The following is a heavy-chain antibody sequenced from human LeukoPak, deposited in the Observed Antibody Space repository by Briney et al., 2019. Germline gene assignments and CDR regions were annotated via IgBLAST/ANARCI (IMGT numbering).Heavy chain of an antibody. CDR1: GFTFDDYA. Sequence: GRSLRLSCAASGFTFDDYAMHWVRQAPGKGLEWVSGISWNSGSIGYADSVKGRFTISRGNAKNSLYLQMNSLRAEDTALYYCAKDSSGWTGYFDYWGQGXLVTVSS. CDR2: ISWNSGSI. CDR3: AKDSSGWTGYFDY. J-gene: IGHJ4*02. V-gene: IGHV3-9*01. D-gene: IGHD6-19*01.